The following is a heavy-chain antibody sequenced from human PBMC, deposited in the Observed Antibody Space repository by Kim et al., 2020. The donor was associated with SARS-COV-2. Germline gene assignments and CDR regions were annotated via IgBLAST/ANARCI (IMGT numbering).Heavy chain of an antibody. CDR2: ISSSGSTI. D-gene: IGHD2-2*01. Sequence: GGSLRLSCAASRFTFSDYYMSWIRQAPGKGLECVSYISSSGSTIYYADSVKGRFTISRDNAKNSLYLQMNSLRAEDTAVYYCARDRPTPVPTQPRVHYYYGMDVWGQGTTVTVSS. CDR3: ARDRPTPVPTQPRVHYYYGMDV. CDR1: RFTFSDYY. J-gene: IGHJ6*02. V-gene: IGHV3-11*04.